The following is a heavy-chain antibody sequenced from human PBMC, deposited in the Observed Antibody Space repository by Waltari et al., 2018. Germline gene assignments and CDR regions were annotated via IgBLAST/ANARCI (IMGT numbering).Heavy chain of an antibody. V-gene: IGHV4-38-2*02. D-gene: IGHD1-20*01. CDR2: IYHSGST. CDR1: GYSISSGSS. Sequence: QVQLQESGPGLVKPSETLSLTCAVSGYSISSGSSWGWIRQPPGKGLEWIGSIYHSGSTFYNPSLKSRVTISVDTSKNQFSLKLSSVTAADTAVYYCARDTPAPRITGATSVDYWGQGTLVTVSS. CDR3: ARDTPAPRITGATSVDY. J-gene: IGHJ4*02.